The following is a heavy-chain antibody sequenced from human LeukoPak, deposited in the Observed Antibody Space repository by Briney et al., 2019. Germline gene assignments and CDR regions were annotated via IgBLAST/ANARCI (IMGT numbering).Heavy chain of an antibody. CDR1: GFTFSSYW. Sequence: GGSLRLSCAASGFTFSSYWMHWVRQAPGKGLVWVSRINSDGSSTSYADSVKGRFTISRDNAKNTLYLQMNSLRAEDTAVYYCATGRGWYISQNFDYWGQGTLVTVSS. D-gene: IGHD6-19*01. CDR3: ATGRGWYISQNFDY. J-gene: IGHJ4*02. V-gene: IGHV3-74*01. CDR2: INSDGSST.